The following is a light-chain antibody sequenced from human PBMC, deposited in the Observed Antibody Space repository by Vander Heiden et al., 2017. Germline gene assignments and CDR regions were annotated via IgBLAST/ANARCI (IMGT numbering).Light chain of an antibody. J-gene: IGKJ2*01. CDR2: WAS. Sequence: DIVMTQSPDSLAVSLGERATFNCKSSQSVLYSSNNKNYLAWYQQKPGQPPKLLIYWASTRESGVPDRFSGSESGTDFTLTISSLQAEDVAVYYCQQYYSTPYTFGQGTKLEIK. CDR3: QQYYSTPYT. CDR1: QSVLYSSNNKNY. V-gene: IGKV4-1*01.